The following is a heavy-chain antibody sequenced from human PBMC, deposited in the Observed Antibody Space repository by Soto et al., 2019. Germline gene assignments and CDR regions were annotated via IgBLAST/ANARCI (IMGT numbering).Heavy chain of an antibody. CDR3: ARPVEMATISRSYLFY. CDR2: IIPIFGTA. V-gene: IGHV1-69*01. D-gene: IGHD5-12*01. J-gene: IGHJ4*02. CDR1: GGTFSNYA. Sequence: QVQLVQSGAEVKKPGSSVKVSCKASGGTFSNYAINWVRQAPGQGLEWMGGIIPIFGTANYAQKFQGRVTITADESTSTAYLDLSSLRSEDTDVYYCARPVEMATISRSYLFYWGQGTLVTVSS.